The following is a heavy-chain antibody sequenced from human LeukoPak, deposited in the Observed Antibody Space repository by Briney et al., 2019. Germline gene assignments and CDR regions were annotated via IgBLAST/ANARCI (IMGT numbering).Heavy chain of an antibody. D-gene: IGHD3-10*01. J-gene: IGHJ4*02. CDR1: GFTFSTYA. V-gene: IGHV3-33*01. CDR2: IWHDGSHK. CDR3: ARETFGSGSYPDY. Sequence: GGSLRLSCAASGFTFSTYAMHWVRQAPGKGLEWVTMIWHDGSHKYYTDSVRGRFTISRDNSKNTVYLQMNSLRAEDTAMYYCARETFGSGSYPDYWGQGTLVTVSS.